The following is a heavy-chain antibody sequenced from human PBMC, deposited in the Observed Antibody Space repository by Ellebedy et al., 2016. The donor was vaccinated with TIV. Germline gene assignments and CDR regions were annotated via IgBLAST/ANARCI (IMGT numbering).Heavy chain of an antibody. V-gene: IGHV3-11*04. CDR2: ISSSGTNI. Sequence: GGSLRLSCVVSGFSFSDYYMGWIRQAPGKGLEWVSYISSSGTNIYHADSVKGRFTISRDNAKNSLYLQMNSLRTEDTAVYYCARDGGRGYGMDVWGQGTLVTVSS. CDR3: ARDGGRGYGMDV. J-gene: IGHJ6*02. D-gene: IGHD3-16*01. CDR1: GFSFSDYY.